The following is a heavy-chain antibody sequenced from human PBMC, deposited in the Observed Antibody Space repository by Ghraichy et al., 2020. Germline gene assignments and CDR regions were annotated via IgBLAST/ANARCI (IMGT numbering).Heavy chain of an antibody. CDR2: INPLSGEA. D-gene: IGHD2-15*01. V-gene: IGHV1-2*02. CDR3: ASDDWDSCRGGTCFGQ. CDR1: GYTFSGYW. J-gene: IGHJ5*02. Sequence: ASVKVSCKASGYTFSGYWMHWVRQAPGQGLEWMGFINPLSGEATYAQNFQGRVTLTRDASIRTHYIELSSVTSGDTATYYCASDDWDSCRGGTCFGQWGQGTLVTVTS.